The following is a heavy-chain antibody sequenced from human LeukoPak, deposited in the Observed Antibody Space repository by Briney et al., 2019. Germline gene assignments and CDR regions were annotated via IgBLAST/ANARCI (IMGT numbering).Heavy chain of an antibody. D-gene: IGHD1-26*01. V-gene: IGHV1-69*04. Sequence: SVKVSCKAFGGTFSSYAISWVRQAPGQGLEWMGRIIPIFGIANYAQKFQGRVTITADKSTSTAYMELSSLRSEDTAVYYCAREGEVGATRSYWFDPWGQGTLVTVSS. CDR1: GGTFSSYA. J-gene: IGHJ5*02. CDR2: IIPIFGIA. CDR3: AREGEVGATRSYWFDP.